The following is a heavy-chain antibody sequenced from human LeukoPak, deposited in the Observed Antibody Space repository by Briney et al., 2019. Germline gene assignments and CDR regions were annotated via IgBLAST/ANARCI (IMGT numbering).Heavy chain of an antibody. D-gene: IGHD2-21*02. Sequence: PSETLSLTCAVSGGSISSGGYSWSWIRQPPGKGLEWIGYIYHSGSTYYNPSLKSRVTISVDRSKNQFSLKLSSVTAADTAVYYCARALHCGGDCYPGAFDYWGQGTLVTVSS. CDR2: IYHSGST. CDR1: GGSISSGGYS. CDR3: ARALHCGGDCYPGAFDY. J-gene: IGHJ4*02. V-gene: IGHV4-30-2*01.